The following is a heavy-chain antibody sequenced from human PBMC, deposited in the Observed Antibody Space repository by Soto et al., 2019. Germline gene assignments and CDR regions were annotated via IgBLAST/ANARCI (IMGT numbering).Heavy chain of an antibody. CDR2: IYPGNSDT. CDR3: ARGRGYCSGGSCYPDY. D-gene: IGHD2-15*01. Sequence: GESLKISCKGSGYSFTSYWIGWVRQMPGKGLEWMGIIYPGNSDTRYSPSFQGQVTISADKSISTAYLQWSSLKASDTAMYYCARGRGYCSGGSCYPDYWGQGTLVTVSS. V-gene: IGHV5-51*01. CDR1: GYSFTSYW. J-gene: IGHJ4*02.